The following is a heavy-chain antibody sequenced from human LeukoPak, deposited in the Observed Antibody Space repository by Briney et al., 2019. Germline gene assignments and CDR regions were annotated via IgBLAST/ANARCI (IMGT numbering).Heavy chain of an antibody. CDR2: MNPNSGNT. CDR3: ARGAYMAGDYYYYYYMDV. J-gene: IGHJ6*03. Sequence: ASVKVSCKASGYTFTSYDINWVRQATGQGLEWMGWMNPNSGNTGYAQKFQGGVTMTRNTSISTAYMELSSLRSEDTAVYYCARGAYMAGDYYYYYYMDVWGKGTTVTVSS. CDR1: GYTFTSYD. D-gene: IGHD6-19*01. V-gene: IGHV1-8*01.